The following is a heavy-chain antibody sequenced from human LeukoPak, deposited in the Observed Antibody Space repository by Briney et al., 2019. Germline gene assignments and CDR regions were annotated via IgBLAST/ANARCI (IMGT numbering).Heavy chain of an antibody. CDR1: GGSISSSSYY. D-gene: IGHD1-26*01. Sequence: SETLSLTCTVSGGSISSSSYYWGWIRQPPGKGLEWIGSIYYSGSTYYNPSLKSRVTISVDTSKNQFSLKLSSVTAADTAVYYCARLGASGSYPYYYYYYMDVWGKGTTVTVSS. CDR3: ARLGASGSYPYYYYYYMDV. CDR2: IYYSGST. V-gene: IGHV4-39*01. J-gene: IGHJ6*03.